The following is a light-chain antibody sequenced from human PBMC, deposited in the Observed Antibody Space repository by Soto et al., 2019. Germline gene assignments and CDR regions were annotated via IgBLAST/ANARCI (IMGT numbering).Light chain of an antibody. CDR1: SSDVGVYDY. V-gene: IGLV2-14*01. CDR3: SSYTSSSTYV. Sequence: QSALTQPAAVSGSPGQSITISCTGTSSDVGVYDYVSLYQQHPGKAPKLMIYDVTNRPSGVSNSFSGSKSGNTAALNISGLQADDEADYSCSSYTSSSTYVFGTGTKVTVL. CDR2: DVT. J-gene: IGLJ1*01.